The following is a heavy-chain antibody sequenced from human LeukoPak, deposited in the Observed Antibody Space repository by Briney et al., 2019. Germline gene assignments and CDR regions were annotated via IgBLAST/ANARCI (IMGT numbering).Heavy chain of an antibody. Sequence: ASVKVSCKASAYTFTDYYMHWVRQAPGQGLQWMGWINPNSGATNYAQQFQGRVTMTRDTSISTAYMDLSRLKSDDTAVYYCARGQDSSGYCLDYWAREPWSPSPQ. CDR3: ARGQDSSGYCLDY. D-gene: IGHD3-22*01. CDR2: INPNSGAT. J-gene: IGHJ4*02. CDR1: AYTFTDYY. V-gene: IGHV1-2*02.